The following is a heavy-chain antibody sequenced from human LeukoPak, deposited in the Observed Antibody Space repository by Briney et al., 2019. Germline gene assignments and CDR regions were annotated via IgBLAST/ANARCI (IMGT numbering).Heavy chain of an antibody. V-gene: IGHV1-3*01. CDR3: ARDHSLRRLRETGTLSY. J-gene: IGHJ4*02. CDR1: GYTFTSYA. CDR2: INAGNGNT. D-gene: IGHD1-1*01. Sequence: ASVKVSCKASGYTFTSYAMHWVRQAPGQRLEWMGWINAGNGNTKYSQKFQGRVTMTEDTSTDTAYMELSSLRSDDTAVYYCARDHSLRRLRETGTLSYWGQGTLVTVSS.